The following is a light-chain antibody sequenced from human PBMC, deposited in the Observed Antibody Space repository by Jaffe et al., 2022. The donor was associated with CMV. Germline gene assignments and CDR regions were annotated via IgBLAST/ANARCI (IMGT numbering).Light chain of an antibody. Sequence: EVVMTQSPATVSVSPGGRVTLSCRASQGVGTRLAWYQQKPGQAPSLLIHGASTRATGVSARFNGGGSGTEFTLTISNLQSEDVGIYFCQQYNQWPPWTFGQGTKVEI. CDR2: GAS. CDR3: QQYNQWPPWT. V-gene: IGKV3-15*01. J-gene: IGKJ1*01. CDR1: QGVGTR.